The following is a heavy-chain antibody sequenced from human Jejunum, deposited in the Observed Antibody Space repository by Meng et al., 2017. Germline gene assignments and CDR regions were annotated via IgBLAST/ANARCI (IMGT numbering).Heavy chain of an antibody. CDR3: VRRRSGASSLFDL. CDR2: IHFSGTT. V-gene: IGHV4-34*01. J-gene: IGHJ5*02. D-gene: IGHD2-15*01. CDR1: GGSLTGYY. Sequence: QVHRHQWGAELLKSSETLSLTCAVYGGSLTGYYCSWIRQAPEKGLEYIGDIHFSGTTTYMPSLRSRLTLSVDTSNNHFSLKLNSVTAADTATYYCVRRRSGASSLFDLWGPGTLVTVSS.